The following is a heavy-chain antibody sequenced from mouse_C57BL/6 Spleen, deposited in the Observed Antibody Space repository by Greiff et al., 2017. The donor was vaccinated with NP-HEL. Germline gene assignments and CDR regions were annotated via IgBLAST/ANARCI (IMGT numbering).Heavy chain of an antibody. J-gene: IGHJ2*01. CDR2: ILLGRGST. Sequence: QVQLKESGAELMKPGASVKLSCKATGYTFTGYWIEWVKQRPGHGLEWIGEILLGRGSTNYNEKFKGKATFTADTSSNTAYMQLSSLTTEDSAIYYCASPGSRSDYFDYWGQGTTLTVSS. CDR1: GYTFTGYW. V-gene: IGHV1-9*01. CDR3: ASPGSRSDYFDY. D-gene: IGHD1-1*01.